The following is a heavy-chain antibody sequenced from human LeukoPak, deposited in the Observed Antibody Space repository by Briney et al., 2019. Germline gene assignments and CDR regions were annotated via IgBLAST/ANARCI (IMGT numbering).Heavy chain of an antibody. D-gene: IGHD4-17*01. CDR1: GFTFSRYA. V-gene: IGHV3-30*04. J-gene: IGHJ4*02. CDR3: ARDPGDYGDFESFDY. CDR2: ISYDGSNK. Sequence: GRSLRLSCAASGFTFSRYAIHWVRQAPGKGLEWVAVISYDGSNKYYADSVKGRFTISRDNSKNTLYLQMNSLRAEDTAVYYCARDPGDYGDFESFDYWGQGTLVTVSS.